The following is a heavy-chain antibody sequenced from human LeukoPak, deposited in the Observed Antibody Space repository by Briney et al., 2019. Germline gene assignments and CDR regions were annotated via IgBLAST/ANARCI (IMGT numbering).Heavy chain of an antibody. V-gene: IGHV3-11*01. Sequence: GGSLRLSCAASGFTFSDYYMSWIRQAPGKGLEWVSYISSSGSTIYYADSVKGRFTISRDNAKNSLYLQMNSLRAEDTAVYYCARDSRSSSWASDDAFDIWGQGTMVTVSS. D-gene: IGHD6-13*01. CDR3: ARDSRSSSWASDDAFDI. J-gene: IGHJ3*02. CDR1: GFTFSDYY. CDR2: ISSSGSTI.